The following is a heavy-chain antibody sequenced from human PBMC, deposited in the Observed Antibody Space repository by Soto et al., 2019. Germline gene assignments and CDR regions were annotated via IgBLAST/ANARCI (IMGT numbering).Heavy chain of an antibody. Sequence: QVQLEESGGGVVQPGRALRLSCAAFGFTFSSHVINWVRQAPGKGLEWVAVTSQDGGSIYYADSVKGRFTVSRDNSKNTQYLQMNSLRGEDTAVYYCARRYCRVVSCKGNDGFDIWGQGTMVTVSS. D-gene: IGHD2-15*01. CDR3: ARRYCRVVSCKGNDGFDI. CDR2: TSQDGGSI. V-gene: IGHV3-30*19. CDR1: GFTFSSHV. J-gene: IGHJ3*02.